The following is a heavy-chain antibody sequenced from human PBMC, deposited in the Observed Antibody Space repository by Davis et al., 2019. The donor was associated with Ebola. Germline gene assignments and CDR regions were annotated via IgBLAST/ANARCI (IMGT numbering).Heavy chain of an antibody. CDR2: INPSGGST. V-gene: IGHV1-46*01. D-gene: IGHD6-6*01. Sequence: ASVKVSCKASGYTFATYDVFWVRQAVGQGLEWMGIINPSGGSTSYAQKFQGRVTMTRDTSTSTVYMELSSLRSEDTAVYYCARGWRLVLFDYWGQGTLVTVSS. J-gene: IGHJ4*02. CDR1: GYTFATYD. CDR3: ARGWRLVLFDY.